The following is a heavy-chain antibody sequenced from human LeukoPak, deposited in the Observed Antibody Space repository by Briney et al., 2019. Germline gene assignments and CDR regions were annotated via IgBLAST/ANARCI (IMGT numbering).Heavy chain of an antibody. CDR3: ARRGSGGMAAFDI. V-gene: IGHV4-39*01. CDR1: GGSISSSSHY. CDR2: IYYSGNT. D-gene: IGHD3-10*01. Sequence: SETLSLTCTVSGGSISSSSHYWGWIRQPPGKGLEWIGSIYYSGNTYYNPSLKSRVTISVDTSNNQFSLKLTSVTAADTAVYYCARRGSGGMAAFDIWGQGTMVTVSS. J-gene: IGHJ3*02.